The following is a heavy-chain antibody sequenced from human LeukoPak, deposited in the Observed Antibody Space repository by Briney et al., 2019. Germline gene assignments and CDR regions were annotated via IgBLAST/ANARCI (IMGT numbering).Heavy chain of an antibody. V-gene: IGHV3-48*01. CDR1: GVTFSSYS. D-gene: IGHD1-26*01. CDR2: ISSSSTSI. J-gene: IGHJ4*02. Sequence: GGSLRLSCAASGVTFSSYSMNWVRQAPGTGLEWVSYISSSSTSIYYADSVKGRFTISRDNAKNSLSLQMNSLRAEDTAVYYCARDAGTFNYWGQGTLVTVSS. CDR3: ARDAGTFNY.